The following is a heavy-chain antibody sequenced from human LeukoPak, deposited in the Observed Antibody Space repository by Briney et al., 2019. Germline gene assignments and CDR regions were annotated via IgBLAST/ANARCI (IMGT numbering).Heavy chain of an antibody. J-gene: IGHJ4*02. CDR2: ISSSTSTI. CDR1: GFTFSSYT. V-gene: IGHV3-48*02. Sequence: GGSLRLSCAASGFTFSSYTMNWVRQAPGKGLEWVSYISSSTSTIYYADSVKGRFTISRDNAKNSLYLQMNSLRDEDTAVYYCARDPDNSYYYDSSGYYGFDYWGQGTLATVSS. D-gene: IGHD3-22*01. CDR3: ARDPDNSYYYDSSGYYGFDY.